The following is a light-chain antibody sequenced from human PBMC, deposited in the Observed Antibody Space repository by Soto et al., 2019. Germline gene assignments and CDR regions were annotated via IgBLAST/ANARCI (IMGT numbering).Light chain of an antibody. CDR1: QSVSSSY. V-gene: IGKV3-20*01. CDR3: QHYGSSSVT. CDR2: GAS. J-gene: IGKJ4*01. Sequence: EIVLTQSPGTLSLSPGERATLSCRASQSVSSSYLAWYQQKPGQAPRLLIYGASSRATGIPDRFSGSGSGTDFTLTISRLEPEDFAVYYCQHYGSSSVTFGGGTKVDIK.